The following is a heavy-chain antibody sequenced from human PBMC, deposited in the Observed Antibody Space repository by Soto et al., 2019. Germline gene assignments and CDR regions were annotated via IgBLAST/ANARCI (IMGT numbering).Heavy chain of an antibody. V-gene: IGHV4-31*03. Sequence: ILSLTCTVSGGSISSGVYYWSWIRQHPGKGLEWIGYIYYSGSTYYNPSLKSRVTISVDTSKNQFSLKLSSVTAADTAVYYCARGYGDYPFYYYYYMDVWGKGTTVTVSS. CDR2: IYYSGST. D-gene: IGHD4-17*01. CDR1: GGSISSGVYY. CDR3: ARGYGDYPFYYYYYMDV. J-gene: IGHJ6*03.